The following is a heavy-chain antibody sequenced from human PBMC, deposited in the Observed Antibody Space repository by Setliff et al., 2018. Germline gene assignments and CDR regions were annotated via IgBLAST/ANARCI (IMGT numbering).Heavy chain of an antibody. CDR1: GYTFTSYY. J-gene: IGHJ5*02. Sequence: GASVKVSCKASGYTFTSYYMHWVRQAPGQGLEWMGIINPSGGSTSYAQKFQGRVTITRDTSASTAYMELSSLRSEDTAVYYCARDPMATQPYNYAWFDPWGRGTLVTVSS. V-gene: IGHV1-46*01. D-gene: IGHD5-12*01. CDR3: ARDPMATQPYNYAWFDP. CDR2: INPSGGST.